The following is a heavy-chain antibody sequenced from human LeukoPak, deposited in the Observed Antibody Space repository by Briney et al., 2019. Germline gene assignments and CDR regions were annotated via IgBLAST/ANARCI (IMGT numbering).Heavy chain of an antibody. V-gene: IGHV1-24*01. D-gene: IGHD6-13*01. CDR1: GYTLTELS. Sequence: EASVKVSCKVSGYTLTELSMHWVRQAPGKGLEWMGGFDPEDGGTIYAQKFQGRVTMTEDTSTDTAYMELSSLRSEDTAVYYCARDKTDSSTYSWFDPWGQGTLVTVSS. CDR2: FDPEDGGT. CDR3: ARDKTDSSTYSWFDP. J-gene: IGHJ5*02.